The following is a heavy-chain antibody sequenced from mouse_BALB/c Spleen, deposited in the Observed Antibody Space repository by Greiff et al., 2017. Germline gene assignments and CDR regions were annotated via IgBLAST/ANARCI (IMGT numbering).Heavy chain of an antibody. CDR1: GYTFTSYW. CDR3: TRTTMITTGAMDY. V-gene: IGHV1-5*01. D-gene: IGHD2-4*01. Sequence: EVQLQQSGTVLARPGASVKMSCKASGYTFTSYWMHWVKQRPGRGLEWIGAIYPGNSDTSYNQKFKGKAKLTAVTSASTAYMELSSLTNEDSAVYYCTRTTMITTGAMDYWGQGTSVTVSS. J-gene: IGHJ4*01. CDR2: IYPGNSDT.